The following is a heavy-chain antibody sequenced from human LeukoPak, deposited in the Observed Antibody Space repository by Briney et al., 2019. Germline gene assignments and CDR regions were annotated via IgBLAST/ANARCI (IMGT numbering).Heavy chain of an antibody. D-gene: IGHD5-12*01. Sequence: GRSLRLSCAASGFTFGSYAMHWVRQAPGKGLEWVTVISYDGSNKYYADSVKGRFTISRDNSKNTLYLQMNSLRAEDTAVYYCAREVEDVRWLRLYNWFDPWGQGTLVTVSS. CDR2: ISYDGSNK. J-gene: IGHJ5*02. CDR1: GFTFGSYA. CDR3: AREVEDVRWLRLYNWFDP. V-gene: IGHV3-30*04.